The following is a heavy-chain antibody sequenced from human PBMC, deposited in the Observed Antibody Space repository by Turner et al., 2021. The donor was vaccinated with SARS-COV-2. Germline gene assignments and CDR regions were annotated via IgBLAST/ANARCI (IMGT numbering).Heavy chain of an antibody. CDR2: IWYDGSNK. CDR1: GFTCSSYD. D-gene: IGHD6-13*01. J-gene: IGHJ4*02. V-gene: IGHV3-33*01. CDR3: ARQTDSSTWQTYYFDY. Sequence: QVQLVESGGGVVQPGRSLRLSCAASGFTCSSYDMHWVRQDQGKGLEWGAVIWYDGSNKYYADSVKGRFTISRDNSKNTLYLQMNSLRAEDTAVYYCARQTDSSTWQTYYFDYWGQGTLVTVSS.